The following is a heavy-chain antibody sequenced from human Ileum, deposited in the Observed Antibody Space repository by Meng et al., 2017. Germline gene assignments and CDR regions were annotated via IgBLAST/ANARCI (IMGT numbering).Heavy chain of an antibody. Sequence: GESLKISCAASGFSLSTYEMNWVRQAPGKGLEWVAHISASDSSTYYADSVKGRFTISRDNAKNSVYLQMDSLTAEDTAVYYCARDGDRGFCSGGSCHAYGMDVWGQGNTV. J-gene: IGHJ6*01. V-gene: IGHV3-48*03. D-gene: IGHD2-15*01. CDR2: ISASDSST. CDR3: ARDGDRGFCSGGSCHAYGMDV. CDR1: GFSLSTYE.